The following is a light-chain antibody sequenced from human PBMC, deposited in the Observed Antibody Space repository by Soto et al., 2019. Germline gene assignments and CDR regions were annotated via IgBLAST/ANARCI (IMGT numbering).Light chain of an antibody. J-gene: IGKJ1*01. CDR3: QQTLSVPRT. CDR2: DAS. Sequence: DIQMTQSPSSLSASVGNRVTITCRASQSISTYLNWYQKKPGKAPNLLIYDASRLQSGVPSRFSGSTTGTDFTLTITGLQPEDSATYYCQQTLSVPRTFGLGTKVDI. CDR1: QSISTY. V-gene: IGKV1-39*01.